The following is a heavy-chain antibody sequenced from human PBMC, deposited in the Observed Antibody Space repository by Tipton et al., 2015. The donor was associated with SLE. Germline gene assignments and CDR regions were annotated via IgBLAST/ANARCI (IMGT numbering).Heavy chain of an antibody. CDR2: IYYSGST. D-gene: IGHD3-3*01. V-gene: IGHV4-39*01. CDR3: ARRPYYDFWSGYYGYFDY. J-gene: IGHJ4*02. Sequence: TLSLTCTVSGGSISSSSYYWGWIRQPPGKGLEWIGSIYYSGSTYYNPSLKSRVTISVDTSKNQFSLKLSSATAADTAVYYCARRPYYDFWSGYYGYFDYWGQGTLVTVSS. CDR1: GGSISSSSYY.